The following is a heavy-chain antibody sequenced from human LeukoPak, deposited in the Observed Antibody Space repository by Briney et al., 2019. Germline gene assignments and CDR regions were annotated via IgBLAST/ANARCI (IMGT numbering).Heavy chain of an antibody. V-gene: IGHV1-2*02. D-gene: IGHD2-2*01. CDR1: GYTFTGYY. Sequence: GASVKVSCKSSGYTFTGYYLHWVRQAPGQGLEWMGWINPNSGDTNYAQKFQGRVTMTRDTSISTAYMELSSLRSDDTAVYYCARGQGSHQVPYYYMDVWGKGTTVTVSS. CDR2: INPNSGDT. CDR3: ARGQGSHQVPYYYMDV. J-gene: IGHJ6*03.